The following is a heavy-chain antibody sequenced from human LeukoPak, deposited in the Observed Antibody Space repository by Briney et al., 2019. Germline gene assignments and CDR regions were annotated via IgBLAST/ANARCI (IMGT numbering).Heavy chain of an antibody. J-gene: IGHJ5*02. CDR3: ASNYGDYDERYSFDP. CDR1: GGSISSGGYS. V-gene: IGHV4-30-2*01. D-gene: IGHD4-17*01. CDR2: IYHSGST. Sequence: SQTLSLTCAVSGGSISSGGYSWSWIRQPPGKGLEWIGYIYHSGSTYYNPSLKSRVTISVDRSKNQFSLKLSSVTAADTAVYYCASNYGDYDERYSFDPWGQGTLVTVSS.